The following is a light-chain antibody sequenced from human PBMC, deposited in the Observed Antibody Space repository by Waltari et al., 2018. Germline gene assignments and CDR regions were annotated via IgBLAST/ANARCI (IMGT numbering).Light chain of an antibody. CDR1: GSNIGSNY. CDR3: AAWDDSLSGVV. Sequence: QSVLTQPPSASGTPGQRVTLSCSGSGSNIGSNYVYWYQQLPGTAPTLPSSRNDPRPSGVPDRFSGSKSGTSASLAISGLRSEDETDYYCAAWDDSLSGVVFGGGTKLTVL. J-gene: IGLJ2*01. CDR2: RND. V-gene: IGLV1-47*01.